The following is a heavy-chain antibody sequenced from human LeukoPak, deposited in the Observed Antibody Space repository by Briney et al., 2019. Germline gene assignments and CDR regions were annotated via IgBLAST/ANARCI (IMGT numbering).Heavy chain of an antibody. CDR1: GFTFSSYE. CDR3: ARVGVLYSSSWYAPRHLDY. V-gene: IGHV3-48*03. D-gene: IGHD6-13*01. J-gene: IGHJ4*02. Sequence: GGSLRLSCAASGFTFSSYEMNWVRQAPGKGLEWVSYISSSGSTIYYADSVKGRFTISRDNAKNSLYLQMNSLRAEDTAVYYCARVGVLYSSSWYAPRHLDYWGQGTLVTVSS. CDR2: ISSSGSTI.